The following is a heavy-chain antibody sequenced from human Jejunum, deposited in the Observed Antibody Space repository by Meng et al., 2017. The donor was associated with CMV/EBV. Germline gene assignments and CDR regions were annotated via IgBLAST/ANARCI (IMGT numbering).Heavy chain of an antibody. J-gene: IGHJ4*02. CDR2: IKSDGSGT. D-gene: IGHD3/OR15-3a*01. CDR1: GITISNYW. Sequence: AASGITISNYWMHGGRQGPGKGLVWVSRIKSDGSGTTYADSVKGRFTVSRDNAKNTLYLQMDSLRAEDTAVYYCVRGGGGSYYGFRWGRGTLVTVSS. V-gene: IGHV3-74*01. CDR3: VRGGGGSYYGFR.